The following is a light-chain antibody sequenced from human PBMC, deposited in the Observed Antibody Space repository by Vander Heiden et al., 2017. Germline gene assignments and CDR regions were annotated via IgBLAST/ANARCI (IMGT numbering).Light chain of an antibody. Sequence: SVLPQPPSVSVAPVQTARITCGGNNIGSKSVHCYHQKPGQAPVLVVYDDSDRPSGSPERFSGSNSGNTATLTISRVDAGEEADYYCQVWESSSDHPGVFGGGTKLTVL. CDR3: QVWESSSDHPGV. V-gene: IGLV3-21*02. CDR2: DDS. J-gene: IGLJ3*02. CDR1: NIGSKS.